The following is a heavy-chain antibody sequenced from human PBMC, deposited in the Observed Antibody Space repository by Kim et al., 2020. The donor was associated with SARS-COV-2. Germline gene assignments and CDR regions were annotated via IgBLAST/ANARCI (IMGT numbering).Heavy chain of an antibody. CDR3: ETGWTYYYYGMDV. D-gene: IGHD6-19*01. Sequence: GEADAVKGRITISRENGKNSLYLQMNSLRAEDTALYYCETGWTYYYYGMDVWGQGTTVTVSS. J-gene: IGHJ6*02. V-gene: IGHV3-9*01.